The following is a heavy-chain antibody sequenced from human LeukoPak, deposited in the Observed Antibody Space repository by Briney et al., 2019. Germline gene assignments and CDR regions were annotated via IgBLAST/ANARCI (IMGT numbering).Heavy chain of an antibody. V-gene: IGHV4-59*01. Sequence: PSETLSLTCIVSGGSISPYYWSWIRQPPGEGLQYIGYIHYSGTTNYNPSLKNRVTISLGTSKNQFSLKLSSVTAADTAVYYCARACHTDTDYLDHWGQGTLVTVSS. D-gene: IGHD3-16*01. CDR1: GGSISPYY. CDR3: ARACHTDTDYLDH. CDR2: IHYSGTT. J-gene: IGHJ4*02.